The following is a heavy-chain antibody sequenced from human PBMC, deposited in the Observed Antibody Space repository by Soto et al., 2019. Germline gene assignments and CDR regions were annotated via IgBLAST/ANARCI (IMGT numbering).Heavy chain of an antibody. V-gene: IGHV3-21*01. CDR3: GMSGTARLLRHSWFDT. J-gene: IGHJ5*02. CDR1: GFTFNTYD. D-gene: IGHD3-16*01. CDR2: ITTSSAYI. Sequence: EVQLVESGGGLVKPGGSLRLSCAASGFTFNTYDMNWVRQAPGKGLEWVSSITTSSAYIYYADSLKGRITISRDNAKISLFLQMNRLRAEYTAVYYCGMSGTARLLRHSWFDTWGQGTLVTVSS.